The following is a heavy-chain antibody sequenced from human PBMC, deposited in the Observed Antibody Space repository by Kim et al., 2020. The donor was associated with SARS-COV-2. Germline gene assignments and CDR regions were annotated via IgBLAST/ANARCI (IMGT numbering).Heavy chain of an antibody. CDR1: GFAFSSYW. CDR3: VSGYTSGL. CDR2: INEDGSKK. Sequence: GGSLRLSCVASGFAFSSYWMTWVRQAPGKGLEWVANINEDGSKKYYVDSVKGRFTMSRDNVEKSLSLQMNGLRAEDTAVYYCVSGYTSGLWGQGALVTISS. D-gene: IGHD6-19*01. V-gene: IGHV3-7*01. J-gene: IGHJ4*02.